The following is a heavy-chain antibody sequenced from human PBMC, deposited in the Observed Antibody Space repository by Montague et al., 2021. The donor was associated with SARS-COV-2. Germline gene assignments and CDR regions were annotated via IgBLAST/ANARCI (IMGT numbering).Heavy chain of an antibody. V-gene: IGHV4-39*01. CDR2: IYYSGKT. CDR1: GGSVSSGTYY. CDR3: ARRQRYYYLLTGNPFGV. D-gene: IGHD3-9*01. J-gene: IGHJ3*01. Sequence: SETLSLTCTVSGGSVSSGTYYWGWIRQPPGKGLEWIGSIYYSGKTDYNPSLKSRATISVDTSKNQFSLQLSSVTAADTAVYYCARRQRYYYLLTGNPFGVWGQGTMVTVSS.